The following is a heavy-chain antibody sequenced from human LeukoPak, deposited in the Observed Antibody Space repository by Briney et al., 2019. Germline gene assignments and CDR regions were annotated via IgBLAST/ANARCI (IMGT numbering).Heavy chain of an antibody. J-gene: IGHJ6*03. CDR3: AREGGVGPTAPPDYYSYQMDV. CDR1: GYTFISYG. V-gene: IGHV1-18*01. Sequence: GASVKFSCKASGYTFISYGITWVRQAPGQGLEWMGWISPYTTKTNYAQSLQGRVTMTTDTSTSTAYMELRSLRSDDTAVYYCAREGGVGPTAPPDYYSYQMDVWGKGTTVTVSS. D-gene: IGHD1-26*01. CDR2: ISPYTTKT.